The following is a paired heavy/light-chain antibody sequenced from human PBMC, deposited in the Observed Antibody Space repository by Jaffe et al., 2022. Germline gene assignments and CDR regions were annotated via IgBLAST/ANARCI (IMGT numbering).Heavy chain of an antibody. J-gene: IGHJ4*02. D-gene: IGHD2-8*01. Sequence: QVQLQESGPGLVKPSETLSLTCAVSGYSISSGYYWGWIRQPPGKGLEWIGSIYHSGSTYYNPSLKSRVTISVDTSKNQFSLKLSSVTAADTAVYYCARSVLSYYFDYWGQGTLVTVSS. CDR3: ARSVLSYYFDY. CDR2: IYHSGST. CDR1: GYSISSGYY. V-gene: IGHV4-38-2*01.
Light chain of an antibody. CDR2: DAS. J-gene: IGKJ1*01. CDR3: QQFNSYPRT. CDR1: QGISSA. Sequence: AIQLTQSPSSLSASVGDRVTITCRASQGISSALAWYQQKPGKAPKLLIYDASSLESGVPSRFSGSGSGTDFTLTISSLQPEDFATYYCQQFNSYPRTFGQGTKVEIK. V-gene: IGKV1-13*02.